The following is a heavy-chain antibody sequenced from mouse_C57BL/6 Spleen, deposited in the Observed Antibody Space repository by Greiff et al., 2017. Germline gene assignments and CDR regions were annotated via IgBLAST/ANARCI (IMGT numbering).Heavy chain of an antibody. V-gene: IGHV14-1*01. D-gene: IGHD2-5*01. CDR1: GFNIKDYY. Sequence: VQLQQSGAELVRPGASVKLSCTASGFNIKDYYMHWVKQRPEQGLEWIGRIDPEDGDTEYAPKFQGKATMTADTSSNTAYLQLSSLTSEDTAVYYCTTSGYSNAWFAYWGQGTLVTVSA. CDR3: TTSGYSNAWFAY. CDR2: IDPEDGDT. J-gene: IGHJ3*01.